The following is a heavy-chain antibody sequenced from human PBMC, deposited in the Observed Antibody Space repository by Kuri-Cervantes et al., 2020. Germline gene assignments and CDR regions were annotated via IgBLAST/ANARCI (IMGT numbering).Heavy chain of an antibody. D-gene: IGHD3-10*01. CDR3: AGIWFGELWGPFGY. CDR1: GFTFSNYW. CDR2: TKYDESEK. V-gene: IGHV3-7*03. J-gene: IGHJ4*02. Sequence: GGSLRLSCAASGFTFSNYWMSWVRQAPGKGLEWVANTKYDESEKYYVDSVKGRFTISRDNAKDSLYLQMNNLGAEDTAVYYCAGIWFGELWGPFGYWGQGTLVTVSS.